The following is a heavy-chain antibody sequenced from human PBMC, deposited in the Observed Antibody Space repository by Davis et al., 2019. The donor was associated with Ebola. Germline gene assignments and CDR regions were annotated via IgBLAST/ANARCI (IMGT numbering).Heavy chain of an antibody. CDR2: ISSGSTYI. CDR3: ARERVTCGGGSCYYSGLDV. J-gene: IGHJ6*02. CDR1: GFSFSGYT. D-gene: IGHD2-15*01. V-gene: IGHV3-21*04. Sequence: GGSLRLSCAASGFSFSGYTMNWVRQAPGKGLEWVSYISSGSTYIYYADSVKGRYTISRDNAKNSLFLQINSLGAEDTAVYYCARERVTCGGGSCYYSGLDVWGQGTTVTVSS.